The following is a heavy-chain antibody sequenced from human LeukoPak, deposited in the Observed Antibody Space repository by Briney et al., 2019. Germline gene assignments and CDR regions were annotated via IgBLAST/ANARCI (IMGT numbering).Heavy chain of an antibody. J-gene: IGHJ4*02. Sequence: GGSLRLSCAASGLSISNDWMSWVRQAPGKGLEWVARVKSKSARETTDYAAPVKGRFTISRDDSKNTLYLQMNSLKTEDTAVYYCTLIQGWGSGSYYRDFWGQGTLVTVSS. CDR3: TLIQGWGSGSYYRDF. V-gene: IGHV3-15*01. CDR2: VKSKSARETT. D-gene: IGHD3-10*01. CDR1: GLSISNDW.